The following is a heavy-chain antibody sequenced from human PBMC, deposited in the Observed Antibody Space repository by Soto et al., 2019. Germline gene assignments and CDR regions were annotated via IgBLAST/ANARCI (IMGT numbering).Heavy chain of an antibody. CDR3: TRDLGGLVLRYFDWSPNYYYYGMDG. D-gene: IGHD3-9*01. Sequence: ASAKVSCKASGYTFTSYGISWVRQAPGQGLEWMGWISAYNGNTNYAQKLQGRVTMTTDTSTSTAYMELRSLRSDEMVVSICTRDLGGLVLRYFDWSPNYYYYGMDGWGQGTTVTVSS. J-gene: IGHJ6*02. CDR2: ISAYNGNT. V-gene: IGHV1-18*03. CDR1: GYTFTSYG.